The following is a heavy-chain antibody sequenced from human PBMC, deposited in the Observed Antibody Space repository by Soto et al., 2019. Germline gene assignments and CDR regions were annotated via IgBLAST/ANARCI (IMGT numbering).Heavy chain of an antibody. J-gene: IGHJ4*02. D-gene: IGHD2-15*01. CDR3: ARDQTGGNVDY. Sequence: GASVKVSCKASGGTFSSYTISWVRQAPGQGLEWMGRIIPILGIANYAQKFQGRVTITADKSTSTAYMELSSLRSEDTAVYYCARDQTGGNVDYWGQGTLVTVSS. V-gene: IGHV1-69*04. CDR2: IIPILGIA. CDR1: GGTFSSYT.